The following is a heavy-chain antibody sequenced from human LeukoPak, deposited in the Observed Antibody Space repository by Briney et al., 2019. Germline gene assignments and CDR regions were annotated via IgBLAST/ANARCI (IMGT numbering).Heavy chain of an antibody. V-gene: IGHV3-30*04. J-gene: IGHJ4*02. Sequence: GGSLRLSCAASGFTFSSYAMHWVRQAPGKGLEWVAVISYDGSNKYYADSVKGRFTISRDNSKNTLYLQMNSLRAEDTAVYYCARDAKPRSYYFDYWGQVTLVTVAS. D-gene: IGHD1-26*01. CDR2: ISYDGSNK. CDR1: GFTFSSYA. CDR3: ARDAKPRSYYFDY.